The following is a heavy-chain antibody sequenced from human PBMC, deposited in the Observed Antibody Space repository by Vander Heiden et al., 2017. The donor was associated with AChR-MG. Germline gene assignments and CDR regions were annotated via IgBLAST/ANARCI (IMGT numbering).Heavy chain of an antibody. CDR1: GSTFSRYA. Sequence: EVQLLESGGGLVQPGRSLRLSCAATGSTFSRYAMSRVRQAPGRGLEWVSAISGRGGSTYYADSVKGRFTISRDNSKNTLYLQMNSLRAEDTAVYYCAKKWVATHANDHDAFDIWGQGTIVTVSS. D-gene: IGHD5-12*01. V-gene: IGHV3-23*01. J-gene: IGHJ3*02. CDR3: AKKWVATHANDHDAFDI. CDR2: ISGRGGST.